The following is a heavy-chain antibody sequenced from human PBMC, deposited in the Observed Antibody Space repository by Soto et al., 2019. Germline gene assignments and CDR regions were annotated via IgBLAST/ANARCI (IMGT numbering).Heavy chain of an antibody. V-gene: IGHV3-53*01. CDR2: IYSGGST. Sequence: GGSLRLSCAASGFTVTTNYMSWVRQAPGKGLEWVSVIYSGGSTYYADSVKGRLTISRDNSKNTLYLQMNSLRAEDTAVYYCATRYDFWSGLPYYYGMDVWGQGTTVTVSS. CDR1: GFTVTTNY. J-gene: IGHJ6*02. D-gene: IGHD3-3*01. CDR3: ATRYDFWSGLPYYYGMDV.